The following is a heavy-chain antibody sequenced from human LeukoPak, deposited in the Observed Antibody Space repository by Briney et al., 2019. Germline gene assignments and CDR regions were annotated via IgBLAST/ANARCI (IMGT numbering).Heavy chain of an antibody. Sequence: PGESLKISCKGSGYSFTSYWIGWVRQMPGKGLEWMAILSPGNSDIKYSPSFQGQVTISADKSITTAYLQWSSLKASDTAMYYCVRGQLGFDYWGQGTLVTVSS. V-gene: IGHV5-51*01. D-gene: IGHD7-27*01. CDR3: VRGQLGFDY. CDR1: GYSFTSYW. J-gene: IGHJ4*02. CDR2: LSPGNSDI.